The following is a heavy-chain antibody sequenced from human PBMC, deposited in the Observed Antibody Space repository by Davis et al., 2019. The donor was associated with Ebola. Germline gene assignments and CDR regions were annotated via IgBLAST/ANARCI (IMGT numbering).Heavy chain of an antibody. V-gene: IGHV4-61*01. D-gene: IGHD3-3*01. CDR3: ARLITTYFDY. CDR2: IYYTGST. CDR1: GGSVSTGSYH. J-gene: IGHJ4*02. Sequence: GSLRLSCTVSGGSVSTGSYHWNWIRQPPGKGLEWIGYIYYTGSTKYNPSLKSRVAMSVDTSKNQFSLKLSSVTAADTAVYYCARLITTYFDYWGQGTLVTVSS.